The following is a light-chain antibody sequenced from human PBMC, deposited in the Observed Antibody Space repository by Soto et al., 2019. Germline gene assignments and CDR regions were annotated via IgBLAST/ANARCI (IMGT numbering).Light chain of an antibody. J-gene: IGLJ2*01. V-gene: IGLV2-14*03. CDR1: SSDIGGYNY. CDR3: SSYTPSTVL. CDR2: GVT. Sequence: QSVLTQPASVSGSPGQSITISCTGTSSDIGGYNYVSWYQHHPGEAPKLIVYGVTSRPSGVSSRFSGSRSGNTASLTISGLQADDEADYYCSSYTPSTVLFGGGTKLTVL.